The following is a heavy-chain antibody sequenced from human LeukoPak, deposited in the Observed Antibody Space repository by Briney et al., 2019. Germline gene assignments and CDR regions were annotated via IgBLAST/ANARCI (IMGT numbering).Heavy chain of an antibody. CDR1: GYSFTSYG. CDR2: ISPYNGNT. D-gene: IGHD4-17*01. Sequence: ASVKVSCKASGYSFTSYGISWVRQAPGQGPEWMGWISPYNGNTNLAQKFQGRVTMTTHTSTSTAYMELRSLRSEDTAVYYCARVGIEARYGDYYYYGMDVWGQGTTVTVSS. V-gene: IGHV1-18*01. CDR3: ARVGIEARYGDYYYYGMDV. J-gene: IGHJ6*02.